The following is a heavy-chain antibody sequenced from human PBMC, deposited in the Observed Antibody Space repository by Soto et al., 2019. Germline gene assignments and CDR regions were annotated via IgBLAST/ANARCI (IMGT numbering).Heavy chain of an antibody. D-gene: IGHD4-17*01. Sequence: VASVKVSCKASGGTFSSYAISWVRQAPGQGLEWMGGIIPIFGTANYAQKFQGRVTITADESTSTAYMELSSLRSEDTAVYYCARVDYGGNSLGNAWFDPWGQGTLVTVSS. J-gene: IGHJ5*02. CDR3: ARVDYGGNSLGNAWFDP. CDR1: GGTFSSYA. V-gene: IGHV1-69*13. CDR2: IIPIFGTA.